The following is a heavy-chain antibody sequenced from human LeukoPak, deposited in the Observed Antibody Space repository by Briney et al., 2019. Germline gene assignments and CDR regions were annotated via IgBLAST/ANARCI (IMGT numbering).Heavy chain of an antibody. CDR2: INTNTGNP. CDR1: GYTFTSYA. CDR3: AGAYYGDYALPPDY. V-gene: IGHV7-4-1*02. J-gene: IGHJ4*02. Sequence: ASVKVSCKASGYTFTSYAMNWVRQAPGQGLEWMGWINTNTGNPTYAQGFTGRFVFSLDTSVSTAYLQISSLKAEDTAVYYCAGAYYGDYALPPDYWGQGTLVTVSS. D-gene: IGHD4-17*01.